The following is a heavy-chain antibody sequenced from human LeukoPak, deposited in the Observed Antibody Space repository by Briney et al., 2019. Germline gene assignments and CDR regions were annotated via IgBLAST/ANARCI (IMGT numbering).Heavy chain of an antibody. CDR3: TTDIHCSGGSCYLSVDP. Sequence: GGSLKLSCAASGFTFSGSAMHWVRQASGKGLEWVGRIRSKANSYATAYAASVKGRFTISRDDSKNTVYLQMNSLKTEDTAVYYCTTDIHCSGGSCYLSVDPWGQGTLVTVSS. D-gene: IGHD2-15*01. CDR1: GFTFSGSA. V-gene: IGHV3-73*01. CDR2: IRSKANSYAT. J-gene: IGHJ5*02.